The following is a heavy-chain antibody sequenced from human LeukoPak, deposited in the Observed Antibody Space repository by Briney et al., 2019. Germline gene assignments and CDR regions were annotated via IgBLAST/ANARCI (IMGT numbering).Heavy chain of an antibody. CDR3: ARAYSSGRYYWFDP. CDR2: IYHSGST. Sequence: PSETLSLTCTVSTYSISSGYYWGWIRQPPGKGLEWIGSIYHSGSTYYNPSLKSRVTISVDTSKNQFSLKLSSVTAADTAVYYCARAYSSGRYYWFDPWGQGTLVTVSS. J-gene: IGHJ5*02. D-gene: IGHD6-19*01. V-gene: IGHV4-38-2*02. CDR1: TYSISSGYY.